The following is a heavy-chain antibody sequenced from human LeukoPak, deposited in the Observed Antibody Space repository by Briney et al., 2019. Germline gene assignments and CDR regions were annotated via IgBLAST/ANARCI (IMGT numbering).Heavy chain of an antibody. CDR3: ARGGVARFDP. D-gene: IGHD5-12*01. J-gene: IGHJ5*02. CDR2: IYYSGST. CDR1: GGSISSYY. Sequence: SETLSLTCTVSGGSISSYYWSWIRQPPGKGLEWIGYIYYSGSTNYNPSLKSRVTISVDTSKNQFSLKLSSVTAADTAVYCCARGGVARFDPWGQGTLVTVSS. V-gene: IGHV4-59*12.